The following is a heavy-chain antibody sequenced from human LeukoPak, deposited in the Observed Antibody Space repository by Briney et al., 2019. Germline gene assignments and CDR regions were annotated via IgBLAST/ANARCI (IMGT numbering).Heavy chain of an antibody. J-gene: IGHJ3*02. CDR3: ARDMYCSSTSCYDAFDI. CDR2: IKQHGSEK. D-gene: IGHD2-2*01. Sequence: GGSLRLSCAASGSTFSSHTMNWVRQAPGKGLEWVANIKQHGSEKYYVDSVKGRFTISRDNAKNSLYLQMNSLRAEDTAVYYCARDMYCSSTSCYDAFDIWGRGTMVTVSS. CDR1: GSTFSSHT. V-gene: IGHV3-7*01.